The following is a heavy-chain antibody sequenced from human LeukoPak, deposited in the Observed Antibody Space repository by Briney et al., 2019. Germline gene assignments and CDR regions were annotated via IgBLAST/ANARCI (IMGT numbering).Heavy chain of an antibody. V-gene: IGHV1-69*01. J-gene: IGHJ3*02. D-gene: IGHD2-15*01. CDR2: IIPIFGTA. CDR3: AGGYCSGGSCYSYDAFDI. Sequence: SVKVSCKASGGTFSSYAISWVRQAPGQGLEWVGGIIPIFGTANYAQKFQGRVTITADESTSTAYMELSSLRSEDTAVYYCAGGYCSGGSCYSYDAFDIWGQGTMVTVSS. CDR1: GGTFSSYA.